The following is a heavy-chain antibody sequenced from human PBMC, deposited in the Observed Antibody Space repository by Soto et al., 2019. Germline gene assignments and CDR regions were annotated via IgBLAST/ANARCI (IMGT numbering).Heavy chain of an antibody. Sequence: GGSLRLSCAASGFTFSSYDMHWVRQATGKGLEWVSAIGTAGDTYYPGSVKGRFTISRENAKNSLYLQMNSLRAEDTAVYYCARGYWGVVPAASRFDPWGQGTLVTVSS. J-gene: IGHJ5*02. V-gene: IGHV3-13*01. D-gene: IGHD2-2*01. CDR2: IGTAGDT. CDR3: ARGYWGVVPAASRFDP. CDR1: GFTFSSYD.